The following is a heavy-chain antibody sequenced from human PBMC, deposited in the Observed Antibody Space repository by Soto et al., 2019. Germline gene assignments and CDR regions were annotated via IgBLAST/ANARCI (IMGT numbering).Heavy chain of an antibody. D-gene: IGHD2-2*01. J-gene: IGHJ3*02. CDR3: ARVLSCSSTSCYLSSAFDI. V-gene: IGHV1-46*01. CDR1: GYTFTSYY. Sequence: QVQLVQSGAEVKKPGASVKVSCKASGYTFTSYYMHWVRQAPGQGLEWIGIINPSGGSTSYAQKFQGRVTMTRDTSTSTVYMELSSLRSEDTAVYYCARVLSCSSTSCYLSSAFDIWGQGTMVTVSS. CDR2: INPSGGST.